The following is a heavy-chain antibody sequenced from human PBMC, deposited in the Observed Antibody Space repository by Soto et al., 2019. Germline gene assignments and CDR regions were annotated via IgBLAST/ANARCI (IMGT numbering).Heavy chain of an antibody. D-gene: IGHD3-10*01. V-gene: IGHV3-30-3*01. CDR2: ISSDGSNK. CDR1: GFTFSSYA. J-gene: IGHJ6*02. Sequence: PGGSLRLSCAASGFTFSSYAMHWVRQAPGKGLEWVAVISSDGSNKYNADSVKGRFTISRDNSENTLFLQMSRLRAEDTAVYYCARGLTYYSGSGRNYYYGMDVWGQGTTVTVSS. CDR3: ARGLTYYSGSGRNYYYGMDV.